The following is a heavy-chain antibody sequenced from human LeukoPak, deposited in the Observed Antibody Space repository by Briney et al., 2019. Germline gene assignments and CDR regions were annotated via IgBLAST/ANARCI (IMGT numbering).Heavy chain of an antibody. Sequence: PSETLSLTCTVSGDSISSSSYYWGWIRQPPGKELEWIGSIYYSGSTYYNPSLNSRVTISVDTSKNQFSLKLSSVPAADTAVYYCARDYLGGNPDAFDIWGQGTMVTVSS. CDR2: IYYSGST. CDR3: ARDYLGGNPDAFDI. V-gene: IGHV4-39*07. CDR1: GDSISSSSYY. J-gene: IGHJ3*02. D-gene: IGHD4-23*01.